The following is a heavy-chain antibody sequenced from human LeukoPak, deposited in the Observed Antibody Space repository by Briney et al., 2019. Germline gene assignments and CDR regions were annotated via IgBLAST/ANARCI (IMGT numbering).Heavy chain of an antibody. V-gene: IGHV1-18*01. D-gene: IGHD3-22*01. CDR3: ARGSYYYDSSGYPRPDAFDI. J-gene: IGHJ3*02. CDR1: GYTFTSYG. CDR2: ISAYNGNT. Sequence: ASVKVSCKASGYTFTSYGISWVRQAPGQGLEWMGWISAYNGNTNYAQKLQGRVTMTTDTSTSTAYMELRSLRSDDTAVYYCARGSYYYDSSGYPRPDAFDIWGQGTMVAVSS.